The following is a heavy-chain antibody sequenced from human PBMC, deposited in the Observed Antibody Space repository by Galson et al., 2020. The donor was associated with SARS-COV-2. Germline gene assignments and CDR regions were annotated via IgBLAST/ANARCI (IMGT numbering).Heavy chain of an antibody. D-gene: IGHD3-9*01. V-gene: IGHV3-48*02. CDR1: GFTFSGYS. CDR3: ARGAYYDLLTGYTDYYCGLAV. CDR2: IFSSSSSI. Sequence: GSLRLPCEASGFTFSGYSMNWVRQAPGKGLEWVSYIFSSSSSILYADSVKGRFTISRDNAKNSLYLQMDSLRDEDTAVYYCARGAYYDLLTGYTDYYCGLAVWGQGTTVAVSS. J-gene: IGHJ6*02.